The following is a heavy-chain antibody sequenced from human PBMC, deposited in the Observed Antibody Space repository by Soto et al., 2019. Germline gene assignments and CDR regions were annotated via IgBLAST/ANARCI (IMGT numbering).Heavy chain of an antibody. J-gene: IGHJ4*02. CDR3: AKSPIDVVVPAAILGDGYDQGDN. D-gene: IGHD2-2*01. V-gene: IGHV3-23*01. CDR2: ISGSGGST. Sequence: EVQLLESGGGLVQPGGSLRLSCAASGFTFSSYAMSWVRQAPGKGLEWVSAISGSGGSTYYADSVKGRFTISRDNSKNTLYLQMNSLRAEDTAVYYCAKSPIDVVVPAAILGDGYDQGDNWGQGTLVTVSS. CDR1: GFTFSSYA.